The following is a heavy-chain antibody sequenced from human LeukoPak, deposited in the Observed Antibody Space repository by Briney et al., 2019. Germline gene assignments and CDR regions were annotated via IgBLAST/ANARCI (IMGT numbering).Heavy chain of an antibody. J-gene: IGHJ4*02. V-gene: IGHV3-30*18. CDR1: GFTFSNYG. D-gene: IGHD6-13*01. CDR2: ISYDGSNK. CDR3: AKDNVAAAGRYFDY. Sequence: GRSLRLSCAASGFTFSNYGVHWVRQAPGTGLEGVALISYDGSNKYFTDSVKGRFTIPRDNSKNTLYLQMHCLRAEDTAVYYCAKDNVAAAGRYFDYWGQGTLVTVSS.